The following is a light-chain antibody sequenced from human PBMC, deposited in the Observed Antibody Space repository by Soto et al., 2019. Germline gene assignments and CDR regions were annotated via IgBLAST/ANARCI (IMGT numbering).Light chain of an antibody. Sequence: EIVLTQSPATLSLSPGERATLSCRASQSVSSDLAWYQQKPGQSPRLLIYDASNRSTGIPARFSGSGSGTDFTLTISSLEPDEFAVYYCQQRRSWPPIPFGQGTRLQIK. V-gene: IGKV3-11*01. J-gene: IGKJ5*01. CDR1: QSVSSD. CDR2: DAS. CDR3: QQRRSWPPIP.